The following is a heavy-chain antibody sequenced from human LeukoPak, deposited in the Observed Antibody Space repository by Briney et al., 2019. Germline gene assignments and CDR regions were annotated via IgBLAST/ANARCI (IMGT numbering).Heavy chain of an antibody. CDR1: GGSISSYY. Sequence: SDTLSLTCTVSGGSISSYYWSWIRQPPGKGLEWIGYIYYSGSTNYNPSLKSRVTISVDTSKNQFSLKLSSVTAAGTAVYYCARHPGDYDFWSGYQKPNWFDPWGQGTLVTVSS. D-gene: IGHD3-3*01. CDR2: IYYSGST. J-gene: IGHJ5*02. CDR3: ARHPGDYDFWSGYQKPNWFDP. V-gene: IGHV4-59*07.